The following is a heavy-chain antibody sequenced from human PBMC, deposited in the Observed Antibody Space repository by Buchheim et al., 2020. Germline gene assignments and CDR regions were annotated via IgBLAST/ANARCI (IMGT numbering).Heavy chain of an antibody. Sequence: QVQLQQWGAGLLKPSETLSLTCAVYGGSFSGYYWSWIRQPPGKGLEWIGEINHSGSTNYNPSLKSRVTISVDTSKNQFSLKLSSVTAADTAVYYCARTLGRSTSCWYVWGQGTT. V-gene: IGHV4-34*01. D-gene: IGHD2-2*01. CDR1: GGSFSGYY. CDR2: INHSGST. J-gene: IGHJ6*02. CDR3: ARTLGRSTSCWYV.